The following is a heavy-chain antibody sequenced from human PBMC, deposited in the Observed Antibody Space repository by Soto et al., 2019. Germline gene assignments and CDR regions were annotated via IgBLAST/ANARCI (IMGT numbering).Heavy chain of an antibody. J-gene: IGHJ3*01. V-gene: IGHV3-23*01. CDR2: IGANGGGT. Sequence: EVQLLEPGGGLVQPGGSLRLSCAASGFTFSSFFMSWVRQAPGKGLDWVSGIGANGGGTYYADSVKGRFITSGDNSKTMLYLQMTSLRAEDTAVYYCARDPNGDYLGAFDFWGQKTMVTVSS. D-gene: IGHD4-17*01. CDR1: GFTFSSFF. CDR3: ARDPNGDYLGAFDF.